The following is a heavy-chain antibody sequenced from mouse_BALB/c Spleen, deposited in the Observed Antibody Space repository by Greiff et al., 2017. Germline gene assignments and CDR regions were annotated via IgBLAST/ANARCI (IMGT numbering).Heavy chain of an antibody. J-gene: IGHJ4*01. D-gene: IGHD1-1*01. CDR3: ARSLYYGSSFYYAMDY. Sequence: QVQLQQPGAELVMPGASVKMSCKASGYTFTDYWMHWVKQRPGQGLEWIGAIDTSDSYTSYNQKFQGKATLTVDESSSTAYMQLSSLTSEDSAVYYCARSLYYGSSFYYAMDYWGQGTSVTVSS. CDR2: IDTSDSYT. V-gene: IGHV1-69*01. CDR1: GYTFTDYW.